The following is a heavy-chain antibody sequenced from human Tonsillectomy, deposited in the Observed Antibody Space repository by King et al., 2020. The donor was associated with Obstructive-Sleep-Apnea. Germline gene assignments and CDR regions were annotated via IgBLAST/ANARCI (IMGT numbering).Heavy chain of an antibody. J-gene: IGHJ6*02. CDR3: PRAPTSYYYHGMDV. CDR1: GFTFGDYG. Sequence: QLVQSGGGLVQPGRSLRLSCTASGFTFGDYGMSWFRQAPGKGLEWVGFIRSKAYGGTAEYAASVEGRLTISRDDSKSIAYLQMNSLKTEDTAVYYCPRAPTSYYYHGMDVWGQGTTVTVSS. V-gene: IGHV3-49*03. CDR2: IRSKAYGGTA.